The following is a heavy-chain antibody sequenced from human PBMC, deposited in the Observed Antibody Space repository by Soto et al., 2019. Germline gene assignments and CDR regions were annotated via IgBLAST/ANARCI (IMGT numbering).Heavy chain of an antibody. J-gene: IGHJ4*02. D-gene: IGHD3-3*01. Sequence: SETLSLTCAVYGGSFSGYYWSWIRQPPGKGLEWIGEINHSGSTNYNPSLKSRVTISVDTSKNQFSLKLSSVTAADTAVYYCARIGITIFGVVTHPFDYWGQGTLVTVSS. CDR2: INHSGST. CDR3: ARIGITIFGVVTHPFDY. CDR1: GGSFSGYY. V-gene: IGHV4-34*01.